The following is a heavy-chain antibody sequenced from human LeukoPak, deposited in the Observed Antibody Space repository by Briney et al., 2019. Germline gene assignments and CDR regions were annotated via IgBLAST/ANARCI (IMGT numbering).Heavy chain of an antibody. J-gene: IGHJ4*02. CDR3: ALQKYYYDSTEPVVLDY. V-gene: IGHV5-51*01. D-gene: IGHD3-22*01. CDR1: GYSFTSYW. Sequence: GESLKISCKGSGYSFTSYWIGWVRQMPGKGLEWMGIIYPGDSDTRYSPSFQGQVTISADKSISTAYLQWSSLKASDTAMYYCALQKYYYDSTEPVVLDYWGQGSLVTVSS. CDR2: IYPGDSDT.